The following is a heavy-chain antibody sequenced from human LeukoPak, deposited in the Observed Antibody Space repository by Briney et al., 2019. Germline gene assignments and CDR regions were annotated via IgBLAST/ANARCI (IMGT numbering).Heavy chain of an antibody. J-gene: IGHJ4*02. CDR2: ISDSGGRT. D-gene: IGHD5-24*01. Sequence: PGGSLRLSCAASGFTFSSYAMSWVRQAPGKGLEWVSSISDSGGRTYHADSVKGRFTISRDNSKNTLYLQMNSLRAEDTAVYYCARHFRRQYYFDYWGQGTLVTVSS. V-gene: IGHV3-23*01. CDR3: ARHFRRQYYFDY. CDR1: GFTFSSYA.